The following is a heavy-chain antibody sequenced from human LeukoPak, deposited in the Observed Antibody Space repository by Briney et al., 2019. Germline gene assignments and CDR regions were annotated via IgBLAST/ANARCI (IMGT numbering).Heavy chain of an antibody. CDR1: GFTFSSYA. CDR2: ISGSGTNT. J-gene: IGHJ4*02. CDR3: AKVDAGYRSSWSPFHY. V-gene: IGHV3-23*01. Sequence: PGGSLRLSCAASGFTFSSYAMSWVRQAPGKGLEWVSGISGSGTNTYYADSVKGRFTISRDNSKNTLYLQISSLRAEDTAVYYCAKVDAGYRSSWSPFHYWGQGTLVTVSS. D-gene: IGHD6-13*01.